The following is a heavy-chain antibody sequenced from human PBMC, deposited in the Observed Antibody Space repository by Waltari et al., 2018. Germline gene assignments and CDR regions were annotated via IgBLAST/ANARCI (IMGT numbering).Heavy chain of an antibody. V-gene: IGHV7-4-1*02. D-gene: IGHD6-6*01. CDR1: GYTFANFA. CDR3: ARGPASALDY. CDR2: INTNTGNP. J-gene: IGHJ4*02. Sequence: QVQLVQSGSELKKPGASLTVSCKGSGYTFANFAINWVRQAPGQGLEWMGWINTNTGNPSYVQDFTGRFVFSSDTSVSTAYLQINNLKTDDTAVYYCARGPASALDYWGQGALVTVSS.